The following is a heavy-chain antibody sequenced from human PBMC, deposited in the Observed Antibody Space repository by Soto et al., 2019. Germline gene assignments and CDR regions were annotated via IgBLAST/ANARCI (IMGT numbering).Heavy chain of an antibody. D-gene: IGHD1-26*01. J-gene: IGHJ3*02. CDR1: GGTLISHA. CDR3: ASRERVEAFDI. V-gene: IGHV1-69*01. Sequence: QVQLVQSGAEVKKPGSSVKVSCKASGGTLISHAISWVRQAPGQGLEWMGGIIPILGSANYAQKFQDRVTITADESTSTTYMELNSLRSEDAAVYYCASRERVEAFDIWGQGTMVTVSS. CDR2: IIPILGSA.